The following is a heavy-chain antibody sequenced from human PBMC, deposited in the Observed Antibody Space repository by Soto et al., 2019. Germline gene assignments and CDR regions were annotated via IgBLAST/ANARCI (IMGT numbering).Heavy chain of an antibody. D-gene: IGHD6-19*01. J-gene: IGHJ4*02. CDR1: GGSISSSSYY. V-gene: IGHV4-39*01. Sequence: QLQLQESGPGLVKPSETLSLTCTVSGGSISSSSYYWGWIRQPPGKGLEWIGSIYYSGNTYYNPSLKRTVTISVDTSKNQFPLKLSSVTAADTAVYYCARHVAGYSSGLDYWGQGTLVTVSS. CDR2: IYYSGNT. CDR3: ARHVAGYSSGLDY.